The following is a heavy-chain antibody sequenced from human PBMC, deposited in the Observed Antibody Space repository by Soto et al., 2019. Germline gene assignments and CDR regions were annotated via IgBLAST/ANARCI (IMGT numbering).Heavy chain of an antibody. J-gene: IGHJ4*02. D-gene: IGHD2-21*01. CDR3: ARLWGWYFDY. V-gene: IGHV4-59*01. CDR2: IYYSGST. Sequence: QVQPQESGPGLVKPSETLSLTCTVSGGSISSYYWSWIRQPPGKGLEWIGYIYYSGSTNYNPSLKSRVTISVDTSKNQFSLKLSSVTAADTAVYYCARLWGWYFDYWGQGTLVTVSS. CDR1: GGSISSYY.